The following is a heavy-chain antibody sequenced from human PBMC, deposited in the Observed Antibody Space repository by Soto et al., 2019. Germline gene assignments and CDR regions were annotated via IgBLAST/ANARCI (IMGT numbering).Heavy chain of an antibody. CDR2: MYHSGST. CDR1: GGSISSGGYS. CDR3: ARGYNYGLDV. V-gene: IGHV4-30-2*01. Sequence: SETLSLTCAVSGGSISSGGYSWSWIRQPPGKGMEWIGYMYHSGSTYYNPSLKSRVTISIDRSKNQFSLKLNSVTAADTAVYYCARGYNYGLDVWGQGTTVT. J-gene: IGHJ6*02.